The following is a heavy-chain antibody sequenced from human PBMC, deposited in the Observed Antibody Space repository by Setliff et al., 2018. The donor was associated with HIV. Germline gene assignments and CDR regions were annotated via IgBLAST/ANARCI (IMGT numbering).Heavy chain of an antibody. D-gene: IGHD1-7*01. CDR1: GGSISSSSYY. Sequence: PSETLSLTCTVSGGSISSSSYYWVWIRQPTGKGLEWIGSVYYSGRTYYNPSLKSRVTISEDTSKNQFSLTMRSVTAADTAVYYCATSPAGELPYYFDYWGQGTLVTVSS. V-gene: IGHV4-39*07. CDR3: ATSPAGELPYYFDY. CDR2: VYYSGRT. J-gene: IGHJ4*02.